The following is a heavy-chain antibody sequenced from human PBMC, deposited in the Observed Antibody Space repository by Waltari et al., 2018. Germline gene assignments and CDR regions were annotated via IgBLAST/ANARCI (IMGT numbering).Heavy chain of an antibody. CDR3: ARGDLYSSSSFFDY. V-gene: IGHV3-66*01. CDR2: SYSGGST. D-gene: IGHD6-6*01. CDR1: GFTFSSYD. Sequence: EVQLVESGGGLVQPGGSLRLSCAASGFTFSSYDVNWVRQAPGKGLEWGSVSYSGGSTYYADSVKGRFTISRDNSKNTLYLQMNSLRAEDTAVYYCARGDLYSSSSFFDYWGQGTLVTVSS. J-gene: IGHJ4*02.